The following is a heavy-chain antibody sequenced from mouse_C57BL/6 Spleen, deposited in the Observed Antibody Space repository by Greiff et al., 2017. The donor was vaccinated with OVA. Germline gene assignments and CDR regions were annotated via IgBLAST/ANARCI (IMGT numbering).Heavy chain of an antibody. CDR2: IYPGSGST. CDR1: GYTFTSYW. Sequence: VQLQQSGAELVKPGASVKMSCKASGYTFTSYWITWVKQRPGQGLEWIGDIYPGSGSTNYNEKFKSKATLTVDTSSSTAYMQLSSLTSEDSAVYYCARSITTVVAPGAMDYWGQGTSVTVSS. J-gene: IGHJ4*01. D-gene: IGHD1-1*01. CDR3: ARSITTVVAPGAMDY. V-gene: IGHV1-55*01.